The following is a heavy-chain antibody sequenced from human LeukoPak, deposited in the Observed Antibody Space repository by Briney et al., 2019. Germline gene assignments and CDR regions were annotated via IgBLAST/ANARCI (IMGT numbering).Heavy chain of an antibody. CDR2: ISSNNNYI. V-gene: IGHV3-21*01. CDR3: ARDLGYGDYFDY. D-gene: IGHD3-16*01. Sequence: GGSLRLSCAASGFTFSSYEMNWVRQAAGKGLEWVSSISSNNNYIYYADSVKGRFTISRDNAKNSLYLQMNSLRAEDTAVYYCARDLGYGDYFDYWGQGTLVTVSS. J-gene: IGHJ4*02. CDR1: GFTFSSYE.